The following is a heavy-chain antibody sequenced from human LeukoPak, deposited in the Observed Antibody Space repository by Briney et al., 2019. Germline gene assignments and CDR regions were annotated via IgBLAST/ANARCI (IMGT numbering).Heavy chain of an antibody. V-gene: IGHV3-7*01. Sequence: PGGSLRLSCATSGFTFSDAWLSWVRQAPGKGLEWVANIKQDGSEKYYVDSVKGRFTISRDNAKNSLYLQMNSLRAEDTAVYYCARDNYYYGSGSYYNEPPYVDYWGQGTLVTVSS. D-gene: IGHD3-10*01. CDR2: IKQDGSEK. CDR3: ARDNYYYGSGSYYNEPPYVDY. J-gene: IGHJ4*02. CDR1: GFTFSDAW.